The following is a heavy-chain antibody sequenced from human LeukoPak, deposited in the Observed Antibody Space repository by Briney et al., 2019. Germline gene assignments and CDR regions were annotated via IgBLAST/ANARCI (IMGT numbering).Heavy chain of an antibody. CDR3: ARGHIVVVPAASYDILTGAGYFDY. J-gene: IGHJ4*02. Sequence: PSETLSLTCTVSGGSISSYYWSWIRQPPGKGLEWIGYIYYSGSTNYNPSLKSRVTISVDTSKNQFSLKLSSVTAADTAVYYCARGHIVVVPAASYDILTGAGYFDYWGQGTLVTVSS. D-gene: IGHD2-2*01. CDR1: GGSISSYY. V-gene: IGHV4-59*08. CDR2: IYYSGST.